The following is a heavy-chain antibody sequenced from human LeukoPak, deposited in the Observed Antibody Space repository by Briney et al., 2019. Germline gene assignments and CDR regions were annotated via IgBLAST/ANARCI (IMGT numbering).Heavy chain of an antibody. CDR1: VVTFTSYG. J-gene: IGHJ4*02. D-gene: IGHD2-21*02. Sequence: RGALRHSCAEPVVTFTSYGMHWVREAPGKGLEWGAFIRYDGSNKYYADSVKGRFTISRDNSKNTVYLQMESLRAEDTALYFCARDRDFPRDQFDYWGQGTLVTVSS. CDR3: ARDRDFPRDQFDY. CDR2: IRYDGSNK. V-gene: IGHV3-30*02.